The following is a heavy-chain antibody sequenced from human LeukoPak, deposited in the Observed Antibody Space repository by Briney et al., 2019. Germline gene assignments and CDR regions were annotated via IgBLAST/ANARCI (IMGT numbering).Heavy chain of an antibody. CDR1: GFSFSSYW. CDR2: INADGRTT. V-gene: IGHV3-74*01. D-gene: IGHD2-2*02. CDR3: ARDNTYMFDY. Sequence: GFLRLSCAASGFSFSSYWMSWVRQAPGKGLVWVAHINADGRTTTYADSVKGRFTVARDNAKNTLYLEMNRLRAEDTAVYYCARDNTYMFDYWGKGTQVTVSS. J-gene: IGHJ4*02.